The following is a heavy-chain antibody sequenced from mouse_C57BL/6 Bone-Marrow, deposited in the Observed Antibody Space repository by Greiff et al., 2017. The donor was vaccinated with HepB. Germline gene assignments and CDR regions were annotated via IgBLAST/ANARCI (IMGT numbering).Heavy chain of an antibody. V-gene: IGHV14-4*01. CDR1: GFNIKDDY. Sequence: VQLQQSGAELVRPGASVKLSCTASGFNIKDDYMHWVKQRPEQGLEWIGWIDPENGDTEYASKFQGKATITADTSSNTAYLQLSSLTSEDTAVYYCTLLTTVVATGFDYWGQGTTLTVSS. J-gene: IGHJ2*01. D-gene: IGHD1-1*01. CDR2: IDPENGDT. CDR3: TLLTTVVATGFDY.